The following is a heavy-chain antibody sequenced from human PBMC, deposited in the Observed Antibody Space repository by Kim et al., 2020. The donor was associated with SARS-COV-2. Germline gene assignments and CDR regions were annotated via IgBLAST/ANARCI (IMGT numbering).Heavy chain of an antibody. D-gene: IGHD3-10*01. J-gene: IGHJ4*02. CDR3: ARAYYYGSGAPLTDFDY. Sequence: ASVKVSCKASGYTFTSYAMNWVRQAPGQGLEWMGWINTNTGNPTYAQGFTGRFVFSLDTSVSSAYLQISSLKAEDTAVYYCARAYYYGSGAPLTDFDYWGQGTLVTVSS. V-gene: IGHV7-4-1*02. CDR2: INTNTGNP. CDR1: GYTFTSYA.